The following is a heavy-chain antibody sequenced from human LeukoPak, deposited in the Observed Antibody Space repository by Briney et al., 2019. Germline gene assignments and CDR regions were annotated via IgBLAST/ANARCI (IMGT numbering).Heavy chain of an antibody. J-gene: IGHJ4*02. CDR2: IIPIFGTA. CDR3: ARESSERASGYFDY. V-gene: IGHV1-69*05. CDR1: GGTFSSYA. Sequence: GASVKVSCKASGGTFSSYAISWVRQAPGQGLEWMGGIIPIFGTANYAQKFQGRATITTDESTSTAYMELSSLRSEDTAVYYCARESSERASGYFDYWGQGTLVTVSS. D-gene: IGHD3-10*01.